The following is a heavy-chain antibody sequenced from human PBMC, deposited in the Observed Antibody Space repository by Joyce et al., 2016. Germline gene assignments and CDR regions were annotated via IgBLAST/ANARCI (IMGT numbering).Heavy chain of an antibody. CDR1: GATFSSSS. D-gene: IGHD3-16*01. V-gene: IGHV3-21*01. CDR3: ARGGISYYYAMDV. J-gene: IGHJ6*02. Sequence: QLVESGGGVVKAGGYLRRSCEASGATFSSSSMSWFRQAPGKGLEWVAAISATSYYIFHAETVRGRFTVSRDNAKKTLYLQMNSLRAEDSAVFYCARGGISYYYAMDVWGQGTTVTVSS. CDR2: ISATSYYI.